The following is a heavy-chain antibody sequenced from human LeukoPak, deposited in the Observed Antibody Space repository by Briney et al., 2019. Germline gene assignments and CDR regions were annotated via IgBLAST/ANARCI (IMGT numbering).Heavy chain of an antibody. CDR2: ISSSSNYI. Sequence: PGGSLRLSCAASGFTFSSYTMNWVRQAPGKGLECVSSISSSSNYIYYADSVKGRFTISRDNAKNSLYLQMNSLRAEDTAVYYCARDRVEYCSSTSCYAFDYWGQGTLVTVSS. D-gene: IGHD2-2*01. V-gene: IGHV3-21*01. CDR3: ARDRVEYCSSTSCYAFDY. CDR1: GFTFSSYT. J-gene: IGHJ4*02.